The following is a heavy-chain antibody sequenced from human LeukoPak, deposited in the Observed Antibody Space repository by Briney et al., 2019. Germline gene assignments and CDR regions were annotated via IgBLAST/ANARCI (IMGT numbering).Heavy chain of an antibody. D-gene: IGHD3-16*01. CDR3: TRERFGGIHYFYYYMDV. CDR2: IRTKGHDGTT. V-gene: IGHV3-49*04. J-gene: IGHJ6*03. Sequence: GRSLRLSCTASGFTLGDHALSWVRQAPGKGLEWIAFIRTKGHDGTTEYAASVKGRFTISRADSKNIAYLQMNSLKTEDTAVYYCTRERFGGIHYFYYYMDVWGKGTAVIISS. CDR1: GFTLGDHA.